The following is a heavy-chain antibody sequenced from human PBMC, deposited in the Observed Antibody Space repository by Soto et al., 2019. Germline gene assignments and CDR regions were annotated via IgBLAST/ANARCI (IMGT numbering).Heavy chain of an antibody. Sequence: SETLSLTCTVSGGSISSSYWSWIRQPPGKGLEWIGYIYDSGSTYYNSSLKSRVTISVDTSKNQFSLKLSSVTAADTAVYYCARSIQTGYSSGWPLDWGQGTLVTVSS. CDR3: ARSIQTGYSSGWPLD. CDR1: GGSISSSY. V-gene: IGHV4-59*08. J-gene: IGHJ4*02. CDR2: IYDSGST. D-gene: IGHD6-19*01.